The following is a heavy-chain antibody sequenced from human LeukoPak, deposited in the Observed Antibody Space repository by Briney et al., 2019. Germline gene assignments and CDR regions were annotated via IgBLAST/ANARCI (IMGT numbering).Heavy chain of an antibody. CDR2: TRNKAYNYAT. V-gene: IGHV3-72*01. CDR3: TRAFFSGDYFYPFDI. J-gene: IGHJ3*02. CDR1: GFTFSDHF. D-gene: IGHD1-26*01. Sequence: RGSLRLSCAASGFTFSDHFVDWVRQAPGKGLEWVGRTRNKAYNYATQYAASVTGRFTISRDDSKTSLYLQMSSLEPEDTAVYYCTRAFFSGDYFYPFDIWGQGTMVTVSS.